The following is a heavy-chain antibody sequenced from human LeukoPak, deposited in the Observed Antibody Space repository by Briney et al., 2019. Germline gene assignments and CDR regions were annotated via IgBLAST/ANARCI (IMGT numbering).Heavy chain of an antibody. Sequence: PGGSLRLSCAASGFTFSSYGMHWVRQAPGKGLEWVAVISYDGSNKYYADSVKGRFTISRDNSKNTLYLQMNSLRAGDTAVYYCAKRGFDPWGQGTLVTVSS. CDR3: AKRGFDP. J-gene: IGHJ5*02. CDR2: ISYDGSNK. V-gene: IGHV3-30*18. CDR1: GFTFSSYG.